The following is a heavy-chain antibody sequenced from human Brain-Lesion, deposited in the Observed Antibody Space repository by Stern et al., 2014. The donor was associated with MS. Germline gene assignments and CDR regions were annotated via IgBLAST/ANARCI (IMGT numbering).Heavy chain of an antibody. Sequence: EVQLEESGGGLVQPGGSLRLSCAASGFTFSSYWMNWGRQAPGKGLEWVANIKEDGSETYYVDSVKDRFTISRDNAKNSLYLQMNSLRAEDTAVYYCARGSDTWGQGTLVTVSS. CDR1: GFTFSSYW. V-gene: IGHV3-7*01. D-gene: IGHD2-15*01. CDR2: IKEDGSET. J-gene: IGHJ5*02. CDR3: ARGSDT.